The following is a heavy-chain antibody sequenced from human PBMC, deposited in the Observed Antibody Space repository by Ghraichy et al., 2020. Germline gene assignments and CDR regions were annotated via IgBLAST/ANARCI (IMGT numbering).Heavy chain of an antibody. CDR2: INPNSGGT. CDR3: ARGGTMVRGDNWFDP. V-gene: IGHV1-2*02. J-gene: IGHJ5*02. Sequence: ASVKVSCKASGYTFTGYYMHWVRQAPGQGLEWMGWINPNSGGTNYAQKFQGRVTMTRDTSISTAYMELSRLRSDDTAVYYCARGGTMVRGDNWFDPWGQGTLVTVSS. CDR1: GYTFTGYY. D-gene: IGHD3-10*01.